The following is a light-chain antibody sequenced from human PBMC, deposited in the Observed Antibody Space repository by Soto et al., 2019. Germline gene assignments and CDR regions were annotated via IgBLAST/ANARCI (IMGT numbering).Light chain of an antibody. Sequence: QAVVTQEPSLTVSPGGTVTLTCGSSTGTVTSGHYPYWFQQKPGQAPRTLIYHTSNKHSWTPARFSGSLLGGKAALTLSGAQPEDEDDYYCLLSYSTATVFGGGTQLTVL. J-gene: IGLJ3*02. CDR2: HTS. V-gene: IGLV7-46*01. CDR1: TGTVTSGHY. CDR3: LLSYSTATV.